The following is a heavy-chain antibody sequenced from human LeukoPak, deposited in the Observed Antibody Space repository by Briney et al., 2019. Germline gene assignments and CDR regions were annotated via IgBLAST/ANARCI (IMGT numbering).Heavy chain of an antibody. J-gene: IGHJ4*02. D-gene: IGHD6-25*01. Sequence: SETLSLTCTVSGGSISSYYWSWIRQPPGKGLEWIGYIYYSGSTNYNPSLKSRVTISVDTSKNQFSLKLSSVTAADAAVYYCARVGGRQRDYWGQGTLVTVSS. V-gene: IGHV4-59*01. CDR3: ARVGGRQRDY. CDR1: GGSISSYY. CDR2: IYYSGST.